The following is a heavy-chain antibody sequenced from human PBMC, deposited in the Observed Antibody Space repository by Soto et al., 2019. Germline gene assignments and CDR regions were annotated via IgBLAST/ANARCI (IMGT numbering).Heavy chain of an antibody. CDR2: IYHSGST. CDR1: GGSISSGYYY. J-gene: IGHJ6*02. V-gene: IGHV4-30-4*01. Sequence: PSETLSLTCTVSGGSISSGYYYWSWIRQPPGKGLEWIGYIYHSGSTYYNPSLKSRVTISVDTSKNQFSLKLNSVTAADTAMFYCATQGFYRMGVWGRGTTVTVSS. CDR3: ATQGFYRMGV.